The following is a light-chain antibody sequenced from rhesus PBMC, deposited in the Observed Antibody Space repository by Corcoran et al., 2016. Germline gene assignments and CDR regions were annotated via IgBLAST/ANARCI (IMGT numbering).Light chain of an antibody. CDR1: QSVSSN. J-gene: IGKJ4*01. Sequence: EIVMTQSPATLSLSPGERATLSCRASQSVSSNLAWYQQKPGQAPSLLIYGASNRATGIPDRLSGSGSGTDFTLTISSLDPEDFALYYCQQCINWPLTFGGGTKVEIK. V-gene: IGKV3-42*03. CDR3: QQCINWPLT. CDR2: GAS.